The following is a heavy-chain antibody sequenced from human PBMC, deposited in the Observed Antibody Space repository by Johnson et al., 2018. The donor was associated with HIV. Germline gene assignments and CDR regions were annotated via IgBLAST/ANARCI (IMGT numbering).Heavy chain of an antibody. CDR2: IKQDGSEK. CDR3: AREMLVPWVYDRTTWGGGDAFDI. D-gene: IGHD3-22*01. J-gene: IGHJ3*02. CDR1: GFTFSSYW. V-gene: IGHV3-7*01. Sequence: VQLVESGGGLVQPGGSLRLSCAASGFTFSSYWMSWVRQAPGKGLEWVANIKQDGSEKYYVDSVKGRFTISRDNAKNSLYLQMNSLSAEDTAVYYCAREMLVPWVYDRTTWGGGDAFDIWGQGTMVTVSS.